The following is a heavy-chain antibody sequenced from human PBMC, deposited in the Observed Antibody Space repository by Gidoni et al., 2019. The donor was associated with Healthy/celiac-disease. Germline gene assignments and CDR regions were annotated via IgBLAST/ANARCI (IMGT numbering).Heavy chain of an antibody. V-gene: IGHV1-69*01. D-gene: IGHD3-9*01. Sequence: QVQLVQSGAEVKKPGSSVKVSCTASVVTFSSYAISWVRQAPGQGLEWMGGIIPIFGTANYAQKFQGRGTITADESTSKAYMELSSLRSEDTAVYYCASHETLRRSKGLVTSYYYYGMDVWGQGTTVTVSS. CDR2: IIPIFGTA. CDR1: VVTFSSYA. CDR3: ASHETLRRSKGLVTSYYYYGMDV. J-gene: IGHJ6*02.